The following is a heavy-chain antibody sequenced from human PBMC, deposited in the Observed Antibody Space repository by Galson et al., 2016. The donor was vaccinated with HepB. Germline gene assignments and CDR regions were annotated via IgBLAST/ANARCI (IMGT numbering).Heavy chain of an antibody. CDR3: ARERHAERYFDL. CDR2: FYIGGTA. Sequence: SLRLSCAASGFTVNRNYMSWVRQAPGKGLEWVSVFYIGGTADYADSVKGRFTIYRDNSKNTLYIQMHSLRAEDTAVYYCARERHAERYFDLWGRGTLVTVSS. J-gene: IGHJ2*01. CDR1: GFTVNRNY. V-gene: IGHV3-53*01.